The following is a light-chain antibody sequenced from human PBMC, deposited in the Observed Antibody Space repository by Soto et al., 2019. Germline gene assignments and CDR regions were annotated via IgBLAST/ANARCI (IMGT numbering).Light chain of an antibody. CDR2: ENN. J-gene: IGLJ2*01. Sequence: QSVLTQPPSVSAAAGQKVTISCSGSSSNIGSDYVSWYQQLPETAPKLLIYENNKRPSGIPDRFSGSKSGTSATLGITGLQTGDEADYYCAAWDKSLSGGVFGGGTKLTVL. CDR1: SSNIGSDY. CDR3: AAWDKSLSGGV. V-gene: IGLV1-51*02.